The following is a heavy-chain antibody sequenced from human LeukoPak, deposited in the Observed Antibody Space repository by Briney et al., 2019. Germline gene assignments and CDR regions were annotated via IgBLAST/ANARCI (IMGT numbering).Heavy chain of an antibody. CDR1: GYTFTSYY. D-gene: IGHD3-3*01. CDR2: INPSGGST. Sequence: AAVNLSCKASGYTFTSYYMHWVRQAPGQGLEWMGIINPSGGSTSYAQKFQGRVTLTRDTSASTVYMELSSLRSEDTAVYYCARDRCEFGVVTPFGMDVWGQGTADTVSS. CDR3: ARDRCEFGVVTPFGMDV. J-gene: IGHJ6*02. V-gene: IGHV1-46*01.